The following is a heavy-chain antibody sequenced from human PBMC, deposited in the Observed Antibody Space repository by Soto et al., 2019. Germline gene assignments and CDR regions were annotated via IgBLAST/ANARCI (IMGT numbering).Heavy chain of an antibody. D-gene: IGHD2-21*01. Sequence: ASETLSLTCSVSGGSIRMSNYQWGWIRQPPGKELEWIASIYYTGNTYYNPSLKSRVTMSIDTSKNQFSLKVSSVTAADTAVYYCARLGGNCDATGCYDCYVKAVCGQGTTDPVSS. V-gene: IGHV4-39*01. CDR1: GGSIRMSNYQ. CDR3: ARLGGNCDATGCYDCYVKAV. J-gene: IGHJ6*02. CDR2: IYYTGNT.